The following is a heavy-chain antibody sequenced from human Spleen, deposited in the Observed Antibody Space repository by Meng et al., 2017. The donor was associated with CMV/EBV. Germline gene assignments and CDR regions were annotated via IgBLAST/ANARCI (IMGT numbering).Heavy chain of an antibody. CDR1: GFIFSYYT. J-gene: IGHJ4*02. Sequence: GESLKISCAASGFIFSYYTMSWVRQAPGKGLEWVSAISSAGNTTYYADSVKGRFTISRDNAKNTLYLQMNSLRAEDTAVYYCARDFGGYWGQGTLVTVSS. V-gene: IGHV3-23*01. D-gene: IGHD3-3*01. CDR3: ARDFGGY. CDR2: ISSAGNTT.